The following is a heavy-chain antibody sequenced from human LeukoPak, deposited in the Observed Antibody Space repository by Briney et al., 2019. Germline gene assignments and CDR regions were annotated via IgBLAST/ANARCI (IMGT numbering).Heavy chain of an antibody. J-gene: IGHJ4*02. Sequence: GGSLRLSCADSGFTFSDYSINWVRDAPGKGLEWGSYINPTSTSIYYADAVKDRFTISRDNAKSSLYLQMNSLRAEDTARYYCVRLRRNSDRSVYFYFYNYWGQGIQVTVSS. D-gene: IGHD3-22*01. CDR3: VRLRRNSDRSVYFYFYNY. CDR2: INPTSTSI. CDR1: GFTFSDYS. V-gene: IGHV3-21*01.